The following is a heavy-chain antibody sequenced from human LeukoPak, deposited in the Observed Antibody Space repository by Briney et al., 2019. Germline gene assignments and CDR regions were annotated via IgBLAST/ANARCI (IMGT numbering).Heavy chain of an antibody. CDR2: ISYSGYT. V-gene: IGHV4-59*11. CDR1: GGSISSHY. Sequence: SETLSLTCSVSGGSISSHYWSWIRQPPGRGLEWIGYISYSGYTSNNPSLMGRVTISLDTSENQFSLKLTSVTAADTAVYYCARDWLVVQPYIMDVWGQGITVTVSS. D-gene: IGHD2-2*01. J-gene: IGHJ6*02. CDR3: ARDWLVVQPYIMDV.